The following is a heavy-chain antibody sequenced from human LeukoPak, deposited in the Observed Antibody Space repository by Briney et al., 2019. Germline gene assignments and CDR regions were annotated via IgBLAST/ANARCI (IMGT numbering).Heavy chain of an antibody. CDR2: IYSGGST. Sequence: GGSLRLSCAASEFSVGSNYMTWVRQAPGKGLEWVSPIYSGGSTYYADSVKGRFTISRDNSKNTLYLQMNSLRAEDTAVYYCARLRISGWYLLDYWGQGTLVTVSS. D-gene: IGHD6-19*01. CDR1: EFSVGSNY. V-gene: IGHV3-66*04. J-gene: IGHJ4*02. CDR3: ARLRISGWYLLDY.